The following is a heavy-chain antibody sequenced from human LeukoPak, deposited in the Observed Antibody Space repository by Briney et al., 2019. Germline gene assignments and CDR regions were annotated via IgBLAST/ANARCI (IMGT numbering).Heavy chain of an antibody. CDR3: ARAGIWDYSDSSGYHNGAFDI. CDR1: GYTFTGYY. V-gene: IGHV1-2*02. Sequence: ASVKVSCKASGYTFTGYYIHWVRQAPGQGLEWMGWINPHSGGTNYAQKFQGGVTMTRDTSITTAYMELSRLRSDDTAVYYCARAGIWDYSDSSGYHNGAFDIWGQGAMVTVSS. J-gene: IGHJ3*02. D-gene: IGHD3-22*01. CDR2: INPHSGGT.